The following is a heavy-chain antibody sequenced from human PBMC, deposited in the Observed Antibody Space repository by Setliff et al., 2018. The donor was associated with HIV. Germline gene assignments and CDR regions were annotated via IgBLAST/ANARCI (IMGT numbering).Heavy chain of an antibody. J-gene: IGHJ6*02. Sequence: SETLSLTCTVSGGSISSYYWSWTRQPPGKGLEWIGYIYYSGSTNYNPSLKSRVTISVDTSKNQFSLKLSSVTAADTAVYYCARVNIVQGSMDVWGQGTTVTVSS. CDR2: IYYSGST. D-gene: IGHD2-15*01. CDR1: GGSISSYY. V-gene: IGHV4-59*01. CDR3: ARVNIVQGSMDV.